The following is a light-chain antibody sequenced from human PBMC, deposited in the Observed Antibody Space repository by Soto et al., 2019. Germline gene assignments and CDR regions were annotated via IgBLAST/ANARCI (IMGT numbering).Light chain of an antibody. CDR3: QQYNNWPLT. J-gene: IGKJ1*01. CDR1: QSVSSN. Sequence: EIVMTQSPATLSVSPGERATLSCRASQSVSSNLACYQQKPGQAPKLLIYAASTRATGFPARFSGSESGTEFTLTISSLQSEDFAVYYCQQYNNWPLTFGQGTKVEIK. CDR2: AAS. V-gene: IGKV3-15*01.